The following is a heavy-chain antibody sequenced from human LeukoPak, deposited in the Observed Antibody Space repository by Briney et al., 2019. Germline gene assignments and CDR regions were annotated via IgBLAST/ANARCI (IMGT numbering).Heavy chain of an antibody. CDR1: GFTFSSYE. Sequence: GGSLRLSCTASGFTFSSYEMNWVRQAPGKGLEWVSYISSSGTSIYYADSVKGRFTISRDNAKNSLYLQMNSLRAEDTAVYYCASGALGYCSSTTCWGQGTLVTVSS. D-gene: IGHD2-2*01. V-gene: IGHV3-48*03. J-gene: IGHJ4*02. CDR3: ASGALGYCSSTTC. CDR2: ISSSGTSI.